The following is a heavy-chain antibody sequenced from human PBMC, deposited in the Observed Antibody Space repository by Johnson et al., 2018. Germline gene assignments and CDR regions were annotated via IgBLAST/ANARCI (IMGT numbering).Heavy chain of an antibody. J-gene: IGHJ6*03. CDR1: GFNVSGNY. CDR2: IYSDGGA. Sequence: VQLQEYGGGLIQPGGSLRLSCAASGFNVSGNYMSWVRQAPGKGLEWVSIIYSDGGAYYADSVKGRFTISRDNAKNSLYVRINSLRADDTAIYYCARVPPPRYCGSAACYFYYYMDVWGKGTSVTVSS. V-gene: IGHV3-53*01. D-gene: IGHD2-2*01. CDR3: ARVPPPRYCGSAACYFYYYMDV.